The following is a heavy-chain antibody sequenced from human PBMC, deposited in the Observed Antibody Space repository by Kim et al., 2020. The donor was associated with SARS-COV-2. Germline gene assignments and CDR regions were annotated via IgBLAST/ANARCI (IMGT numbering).Heavy chain of an antibody. D-gene: IGHD7-27*01. CDR3: ARGGEAFDI. J-gene: IGHJ3*02. V-gene: IGHV4-59*09. Sequence: GSTNYNPSLKSRVTISVDTSKNQFSLKLSSVTAADTAVYYCARGGEAFDIWGQGTMVTVSS. CDR2: GST.